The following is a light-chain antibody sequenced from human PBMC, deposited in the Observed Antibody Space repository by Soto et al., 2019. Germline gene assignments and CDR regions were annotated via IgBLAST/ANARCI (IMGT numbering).Light chain of an antibody. CDR2: GAS. J-gene: IGKJ5*01. V-gene: IGKV1-39*01. CDR3: QQTYSPPSIT. Sequence: DIETTQSPSSLSASVGVSVTITCRASQSIYSSLNWYQQQPGKAPKLLLYGASSLQGGVPSRFSGSGSGSDFTLSISSLQPEDFATYYCQQTYSPPSITFGQGTRLEIK. CDR1: QSIYSS.